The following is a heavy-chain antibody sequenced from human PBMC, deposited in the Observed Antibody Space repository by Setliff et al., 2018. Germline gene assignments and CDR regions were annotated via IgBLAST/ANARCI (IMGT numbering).Heavy chain of an antibody. CDR1: GFTFSPSN. CDR3: AKDPNYYDSSGYPGYFDY. D-gene: IGHD3-22*01. V-gene: IGHV3-23*01. J-gene: IGHJ4*02. Sequence: PGGSLRLSCAGSGFTFSPSNMAWVRQAPGKGLEWVSLINSGGSTYYADSVNGRFTISRDNSKNTLYLQMNSLRAEDTAVYYCAKDPNYYDSSGYPGYFDYWGQGTLVTVSS. CDR2: INSGGST.